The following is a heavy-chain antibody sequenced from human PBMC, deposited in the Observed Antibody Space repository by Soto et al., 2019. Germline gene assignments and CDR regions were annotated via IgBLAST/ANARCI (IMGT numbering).Heavy chain of an antibody. D-gene: IGHD3-22*01. J-gene: IGHJ6*02. Sequence: GGSLRLSCAASGFTFSSYSMNWVRQAPGKGLEWVSSISSSSSYIYYADSVKGRFTISRDNAKNSLYLQVNSLRAEDTAVYYCAGTFNYYDSSGYLAYYYGMDVWGQGTTVTVSS. CDR3: AGTFNYYDSSGYLAYYYGMDV. V-gene: IGHV3-21*01. CDR1: GFTFSSYS. CDR2: ISSSSSYI.